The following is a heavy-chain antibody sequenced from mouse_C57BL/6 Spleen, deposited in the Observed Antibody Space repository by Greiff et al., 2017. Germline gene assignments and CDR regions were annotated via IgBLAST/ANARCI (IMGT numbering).Heavy chain of an antibody. D-gene: IGHD2-14*01. V-gene: IGHV2-9-1*01. CDR2: IWTGGGT. J-gene: IGHJ3*01. Sequence: VQGVESGPGLVAPSQSLSITCTVSGFSLTSYAVSWVRQPPGKGLEWLGVIWTGGGTNYNSALKSRLSISKDNSKSQVFLKMNSLQTDDTARYYRARNWEKEYDDGGFAYWGQGTLVTVSA. CDR1: GFSLTSYA. CDR3: ARNWEKEYDDGGFAY.